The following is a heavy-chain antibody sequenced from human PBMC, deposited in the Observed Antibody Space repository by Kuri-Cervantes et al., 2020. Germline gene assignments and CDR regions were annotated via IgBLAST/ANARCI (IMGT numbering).Heavy chain of an antibody. Sequence: SETLSLTCTVSGGSISSGDYYWSWIRQPPGKGLEWIGYIYYSGSTNYNPSLKSRVTISVDTSKNQFSLKLSSVTAADTAVYYCARDSRVGWFDPWGQGTLVTVSS. D-gene: IGHD2-15*01. J-gene: IGHJ5*02. CDR1: GGSISSGDYY. CDR3: ARDSRVGWFDP. V-gene: IGHV4-61*08. CDR2: IYYSGST.